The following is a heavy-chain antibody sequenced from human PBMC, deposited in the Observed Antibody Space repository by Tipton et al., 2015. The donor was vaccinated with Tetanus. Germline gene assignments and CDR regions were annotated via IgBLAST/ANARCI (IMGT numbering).Heavy chain of an antibody. V-gene: IGHV4-4*07. CDR1: GGSISDYY. CDR3: ARGGGTVGSIPLYSWLDP. Sequence: TLSLTCTVSGGSISDYYWSWIRQPAGKGLEWIGRIYIGGKTYYNPSLKSRITMSVGASKNQFSLKLSSVTAADTAVYYCARGGGTVGSIPLYSWLDPWGQGTLVTVSS. J-gene: IGHJ5*02. CDR2: IYIGGKT. D-gene: IGHD1-26*01.